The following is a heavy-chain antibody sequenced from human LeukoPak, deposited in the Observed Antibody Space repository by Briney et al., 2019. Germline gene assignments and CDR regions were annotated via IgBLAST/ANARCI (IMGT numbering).Heavy chain of an antibody. D-gene: IGHD2-15*01. CDR3: ARPSPRYCGGGSCNAFDI. V-gene: IGHV4-59*08. J-gene: IGHJ3*02. CDR2: ISYSGSA. CDR1: GGSISPYY. Sequence: SETLSLTCSVSGGSISPYYWNWIRQPPGKGLEWIGFISYSGSANSNPSLMSRLSLSLDTSKNQFSLTLSSVTAADTAVYYVARPSPRYCGGGSCNAFDIWGQGMLVTVSS.